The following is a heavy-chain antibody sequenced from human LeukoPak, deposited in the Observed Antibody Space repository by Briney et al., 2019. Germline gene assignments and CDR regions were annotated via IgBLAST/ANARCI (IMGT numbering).Heavy chain of an antibody. J-gene: IGHJ6*02. CDR2: IIPIFGTA. CDR1: GGTFSSYA. CDR3: ARVSLGNEPGSPQNYYYYGMDV. Sequence: SVKVSCKASGGTFSSYAISWVRQAPGQGLERMGGIIPIFGTANYAQKFQGRVTITADESTSTAYMELSSLRSEDTAVYYCARVSLGNEPGSPQNYYYYGMDVWGQGTTVTVSS. V-gene: IGHV1-69*13.